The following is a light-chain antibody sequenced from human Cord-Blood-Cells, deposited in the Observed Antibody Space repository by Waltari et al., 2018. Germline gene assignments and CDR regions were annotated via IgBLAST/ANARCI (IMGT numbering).Light chain of an antibody. V-gene: IGKV1-9*01. J-gene: IGKJ3*01. Sequence: IQLTQSPSSLSASVGDRVTITCRASQGISSYLAWYQQKPGKAPKLLIYAASTLQSGVPSRFSGSGSCTDFNLTISSLQPEDFATYYCQQLNSYPPTFGPGTKVDSK. CDR2: AAS. CDR1: QGISSY. CDR3: QQLNSYPPT.